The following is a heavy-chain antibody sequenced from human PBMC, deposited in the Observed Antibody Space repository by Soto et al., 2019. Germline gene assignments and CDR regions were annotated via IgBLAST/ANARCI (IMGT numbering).Heavy chain of an antibody. Sequence: VGSLRLSCAASGFTFSDYSVNWVRQAPGKGLEWVSSISSTSTFIYYADSVRGRFTISRDNAKNSLYLQMNSLRAEDTAAYYCTRVYGDYGTLSDYWGRGTLVTVSS. CDR3: TRVYGDYGTLSDY. J-gene: IGHJ4*02. D-gene: IGHD4-17*01. CDR2: ISSTSTFI. CDR1: GFTFSDYS. V-gene: IGHV3-21*01.